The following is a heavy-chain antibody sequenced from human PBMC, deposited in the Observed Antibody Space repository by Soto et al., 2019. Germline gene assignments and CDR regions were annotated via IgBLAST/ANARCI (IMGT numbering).Heavy chain of an antibody. CDR1: GFTFSSYA. Sequence: PGGSLRLSCAASGFTFSSYAMSWVRQAPGKGLEWVSAISGSGGSTYYADSVKGRFTVSRDNSKNTLYLQMNSLRAEDTAVYYCAKDRGYYGGNPGYYFDYWGQGTLVTVSS. J-gene: IGHJ4*02. V-gene: IGHV3-23*01. CDR2: ISGSGGST. CDR3: AKDRGYYGGNPGYYFDY. D-gene: IGHD4-17*01.